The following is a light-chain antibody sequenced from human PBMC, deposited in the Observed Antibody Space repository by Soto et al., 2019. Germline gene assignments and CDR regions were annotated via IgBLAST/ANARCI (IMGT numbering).Light chain of an antibody. J-gene: IGKJ1*01. CDR2: DAS. V-gene: IGKV1-5*01. Sequence: DIQMTQSPSTLSASVGDRVTITCRASQSISSWLAWYQQKPGKAPKLLIYDASSLESGVPSRFSGSGSGTEFTLTISSMQPDDFATYYCQQYNCFTCTFGQGTKVEIK. CDR3: QQYNCFTCT. CDR1: QSISSW.